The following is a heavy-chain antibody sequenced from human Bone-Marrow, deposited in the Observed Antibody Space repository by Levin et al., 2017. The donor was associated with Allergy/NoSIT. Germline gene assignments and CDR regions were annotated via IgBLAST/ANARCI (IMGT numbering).Heavy chain of an antibody. J-gene: IGHJ5*02. V-gene: IGHV3-30*03. CDR2: ISYDGSYT. CDR1: GFTFNNFG. CDR3: TRPGRPLVATPRWFDP. Sequence: PGGSLRLSCVASGFTFNNFGMHWVRQTPGKGLDWVAVISYDGSYTSYADSVKGRFTISRDNSNNTLYLQMNSLRTEDTGLYYCTRPGRPLVATPRWFDPWGQGTQVTVSS. D-gene: IGHD5-12*01.